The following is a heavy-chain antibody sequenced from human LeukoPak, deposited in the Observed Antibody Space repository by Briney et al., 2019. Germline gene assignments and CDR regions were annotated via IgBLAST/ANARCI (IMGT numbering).Heavy chain of an antibody. J-gene: IGHJ5*02. CDR1: GYTFTSYD. Sequence: ASVKVSCKASGYTFTSYDINWVRQATGQGLEWVGWMNPNNGNTDYAQKFQGRVTMTRNTSISTAYMELSSLRSEDTAVYYCARVTRRGSMFDPWGQETLVTVSS. CDR3: ARVTRRGSMFDP. CDR2: MNPNNGNT. V-gene: IGHV1-8*01. D-gene: IGHD2-2*01.